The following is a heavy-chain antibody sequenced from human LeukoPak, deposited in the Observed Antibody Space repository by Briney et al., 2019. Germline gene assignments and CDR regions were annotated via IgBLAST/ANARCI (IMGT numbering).Heavy chain of an antibody. CDR3: ARANPGWAAAGVYYFDY. CDR1: GFTVSSNY. D-gene: IGHD6-13*01. Sequence: PGGSLRLSCAASGFTVSSNYMSWVRQAPGKGLEWVSVIYSGGSTYYADSVKGRFTISRDNSKNTLYLQMNSLRAEDTAVYYCARANPGWAAAGVYYFDYWGQGTLVTVSS. J-gene: IGHJ4*02. CDR2: IYSGGST. V-gene: IGHV3-53*01.